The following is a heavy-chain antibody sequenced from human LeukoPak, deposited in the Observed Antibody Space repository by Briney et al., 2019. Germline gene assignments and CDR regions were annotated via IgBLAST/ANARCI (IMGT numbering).Heavy chain of an antibody. J-gene: IGHJ4*02. Sequence: GASVKVSCKASGYTFTSYYMHWVRQAPGQGLEWMGGVIPILGTTNYAQKFRDRVSITTDESTSTAYMEVTSLRSVDTAVYYCARDDGSATMGFDSWGQGTLVSVSS. CDR1: GYTFTSYY. CDR3: ARDDGSATMGFDS. CDR2: VIPILGTT. V-gene: IGHV1-69*05. D-gene: IGHD1-26*01.